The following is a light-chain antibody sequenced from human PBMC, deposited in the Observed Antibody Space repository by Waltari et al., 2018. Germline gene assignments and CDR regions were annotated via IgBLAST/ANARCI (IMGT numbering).Light chain of an antibody. CDR1: QSINNR. CDR2: KAS. J-gene: IGKJ4*01. CDR3: QQYNSNSLLT. Sequence: DIQMTQSPSTLSASVGDRVTITCRASQSINNRLAWYQQKPGKASNLLIYKASTLETGVPSRFSGSVSGTEFTLTISSLQPDDFATYYCQQYNSNSLLTFGGWTKVEIK. V-gene: IGKV1-5*03.